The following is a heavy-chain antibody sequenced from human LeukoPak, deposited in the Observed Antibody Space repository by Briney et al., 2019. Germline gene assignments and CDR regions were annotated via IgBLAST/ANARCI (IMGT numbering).Heavy chain of an antibody. D-gene: IGHD6-13*01. CDR1: GFTFSSYG. CDR3: ARVQYSSSWYVNYFDY. J-gene: IGHJ4*02. Sequence: GGSLRPSCAASGFTFSSYGMHWVRQAPGKGLEWVAVISYDGSNKYYADSVKGRFTISRDNSKNTLYLQMNSLRAEDTAVYYCARVQYSSSWYVNYFDYWGQGTLVTVSS. V-gene: IGHV3-30*03. CDR2: ISYDGSNK.